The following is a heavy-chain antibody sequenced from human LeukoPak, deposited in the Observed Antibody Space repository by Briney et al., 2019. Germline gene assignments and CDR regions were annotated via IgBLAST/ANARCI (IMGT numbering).Heavy chain of an antibody. Sequence: SETLSLTCTVSGGSISSSSYYWGWLRQPPGTGLEWIGSIYYSGSTYYNPSLKSRVTISVDTSKNQFSPKLSSVTAADTAVYYCARHKARNMIVVVITPDDYYFDYWGQGTLVTVSS. J-gene: IGHJ4*02. CDR1: GGSISSSSYY. CDR3: ARHKARNMIVVVITPDDYYFDY. V-gene: IGHV4-39*01. CDR2: IYYSGST. D-gene: IGHD3-22*01.